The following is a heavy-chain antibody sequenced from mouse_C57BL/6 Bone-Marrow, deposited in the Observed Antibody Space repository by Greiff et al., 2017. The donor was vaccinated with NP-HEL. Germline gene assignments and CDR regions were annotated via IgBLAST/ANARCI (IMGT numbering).Heavy chain of an antibody. D-gene: IGHD1-1*01. CDR3: ARYNYYGSSDDFDV. V-gene: IGHV5-17*01. J-gene: IGHJ1*03. CDR2: ISSGSSTI. Sequence: DVHLVESGGGLVKPGGSLKLSCAASGFTFSDYGMHWVRQAPEKGLEWVAYISSGSSTIYYADTVKGRFTISRDNAKNTLFLQMTSLRSEDTAMYYCARYNYYGSSDDFDVWGTGTTVTVSS. CDR1: GFTFSDYG.